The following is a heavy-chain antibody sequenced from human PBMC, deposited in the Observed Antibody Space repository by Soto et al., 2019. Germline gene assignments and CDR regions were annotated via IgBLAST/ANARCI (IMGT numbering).Heavy chain of an antibody. CDR3: ARDGDYGDYVAY. CDR2: IYYSGST. J-gene: IGHJ4*02. V-gene: IGHV4-59*01. Sequence: PSETLSLTCTVSGGSISSYYWSWIRQPPGKGLEWIGYIYYSGSTNYNPSLKSRVTISVDTSKNQFSLKLSSVTAADTAVYYCARDGDYGDYVAYWGQGTLVTVS. CDR1: GGSISSYY. D-gene: IGHD4-17*01.